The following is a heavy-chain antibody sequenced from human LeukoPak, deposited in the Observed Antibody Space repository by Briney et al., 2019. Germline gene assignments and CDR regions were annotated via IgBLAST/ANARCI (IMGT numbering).Heavy chain of an antibody. D-gene: IGHD3-9*01. CDR2: ISAYNGNT. J-gene: IGHJ5*02. V-gene: IGHV1-18*04. Sequence: ASVKVSSKASGYTFTGYYMHWVRQAPGQGLEWMGWISAYNGNTNYAQKLQGRVTTTTDTSTSTAYMELRSLRSDDTAVYYCARDHLPDYDILTGYYGSGWFDPWGQGTLVTVSS. CDR3: ARDHLPDYDILTGYYGSGWFDP. CDR1: GYTFTGYY.